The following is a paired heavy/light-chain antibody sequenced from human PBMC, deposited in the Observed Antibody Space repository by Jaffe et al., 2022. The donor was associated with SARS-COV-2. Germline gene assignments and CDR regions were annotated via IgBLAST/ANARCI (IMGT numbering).Heavy chain of an antibody. J-gene: IGHJ4*02. CDR2: IYHSGST. CDR3: ARVVVQSKNYYDSSGYGVLYYFDY. Sequence: QVQLQESGPGLVKPSGTLSLTCAVSGGSISSSNWWSWVRQPPGKGLEWIGEIYHSGSTNYNPSLKSRVTISVDKSKNQFSLKLSSVTAADTAVYYCARVVVQSKNYYDSSGYGVLYYFDYWGQGTLVTVSS. CDR1: GGSISSSNW. V-gene: IGHV4-4*02. D-gene: IGHD3-22*01.
Light chain of an antibody. CDR2: DTS. CDR1: TGAVTSGHY. Sequence: QAVVTQEPSLTVSPGGTVTLTCGSSTGAVTSGHYPYWFQQKPGQAPRTLIYDTSNKHSWTPARFSGSLLGGKAALTLSGAQPEDEAEYYCLLSYSGARVFGTGTKVTVL. CDR3: LLSYSGARV. V-gene: IGLV7-46*01. J-gene: IGLJ1*01.